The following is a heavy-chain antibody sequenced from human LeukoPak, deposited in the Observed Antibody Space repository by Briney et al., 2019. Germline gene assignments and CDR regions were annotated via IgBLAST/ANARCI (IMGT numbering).Heavy chain of an antibody. CDR3: ARGFYYDSSGYLPDY. J-gene: IGHJ4*02. CDR1: GFPFSSYG. V-gene: IGHV3-30*02. D-gene: IGHD3-22*01. CDR2: IRYDETNK. Sequence: PGGSLRLSCAASGFPFSSYGIHWVRQAPGKGLEWVAFIRYDETNKYYADSVKGRFTISRDNAKNSLYLQMNSLRAEDTAVYYCARGFYYDSSGYLPDYWGQGTLVTVSS.